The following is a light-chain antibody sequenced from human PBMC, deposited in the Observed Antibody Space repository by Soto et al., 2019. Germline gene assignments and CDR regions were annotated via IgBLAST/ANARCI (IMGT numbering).Light chain of an antibody. CDR3: QQYNSYWT. CDR1: QTISSW. V-gene: IGKV1-5*01. J-gene: IGKJ1*01. CDR2: DAS. Sequence: DIQMTQSPSTLSGSVGDGVTITCRASQTISSWLAWYQQKPGKAPNLLVYDASSLEDGVPSRFSGSGSGTELTLTISSLQPDDFATYYCQQYNSYWTFGKGTKVDIK.